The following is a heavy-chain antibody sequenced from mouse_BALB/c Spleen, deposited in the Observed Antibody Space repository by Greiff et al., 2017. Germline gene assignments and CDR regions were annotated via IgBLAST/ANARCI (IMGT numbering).Heavy chain of an antibody. J-gene: IGHJ4*01. CDR2: INSDGGST. Sequence: EVKLMESGGDLVKPGESLKLSCESNEYEFPSHDMSWVRKTPEKRLELVAAINSDGGSTYYPDTMERRFIISRDNTKKTLYLQMSSLRSEDTALYYCARHNWDYAMDYWGQGTSVTVSS. D-gene: IGHD4-1*01. CDR1: EYEFPSHD. V-gene: IGHV5-2*01. CDR3: ARHNWDYAMDY.